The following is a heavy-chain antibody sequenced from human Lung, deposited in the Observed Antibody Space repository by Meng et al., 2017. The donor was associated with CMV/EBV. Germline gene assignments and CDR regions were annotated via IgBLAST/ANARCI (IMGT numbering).Heavy chain of an antibody. V-gene: IGHV3-72*01. Sequence: GESLKISCAASGFTFSDHYMDWVRQAPGKGLEWVGRTRNKANSYTTEYAASVKGRFTISRDDSKNSLYLQMNSLKTEDTAVYYCAREDIVVVPAAIGGAFDIWXQGTXVTV. CDR1: GFTFSDHY. CDR2: TRNKANSYTT. D-gene: IGHD2-2*01. CDR3: AREDIVVVPAAIGGAFDI. J-gene: IGHJ3*02.